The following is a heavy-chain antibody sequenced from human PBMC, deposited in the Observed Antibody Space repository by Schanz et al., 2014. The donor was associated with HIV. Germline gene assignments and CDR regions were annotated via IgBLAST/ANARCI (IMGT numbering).Heavy chain of an antibody. Sequence: QVQLVESGGGVVQPGRSLRLSCAGSGFSFDTFGIHWVRQAPGKGLERLAEISYDGRNKYYADSVKGRFTISRDNSKNTLYLQMTTLRTEDTAVYYCAKPEYDSRGNSQSHFDSWGQGTLVTVSS. CDR1: GFSFDTFG. J-gene: IGHJ4*02. D-gene: IGHD3-22*01. CDR2: ISYDGRNK. CDR3: AKPEYDSRGNSQSHFDS. V-gene: IGHV3-30*18.